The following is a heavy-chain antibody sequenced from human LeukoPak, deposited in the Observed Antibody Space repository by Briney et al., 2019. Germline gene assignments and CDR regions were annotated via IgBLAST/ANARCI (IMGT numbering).Heavy chain of an antibody. CDR3: AREHRSSKYFDS. CDR2: INHSGST. Sequence: GSLRLSCAASGFTFSSYAMSWIRQLPGKGLEWIGEINHSGSTNYNPSLKSRVTISVDTSKNQFSLKMNSVTAADTAVYYCAREHRSSKYFDSWGQGALMIVSS. D-gene: IGHD6-6*01. CDR1: GFTFSSYA. V-gene: IGHV4-34*01. J-gene: IGHJ4*02.